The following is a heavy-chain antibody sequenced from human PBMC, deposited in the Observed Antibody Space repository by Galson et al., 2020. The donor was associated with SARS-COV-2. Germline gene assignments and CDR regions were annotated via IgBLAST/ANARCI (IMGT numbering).Heavy chain of an antibody. CDR1: GFPFNIYA. CDR2: ISYDETNK. CDR3: ATGGTVITLGDS. V-gene: IGHV3-30*04. Sequence: GGSLRLSCAASGFPFNIYAMHWVRQAPGKGLEWVAVISYDETNKSHADSVKGRFTISRDNSKNTLYLHMNSLRPEDTAVYYCATGGTVITLGDSWGQGTLVTVSS. D-gene: IGHD3-16*01. J-gene: IGHJ4*02.